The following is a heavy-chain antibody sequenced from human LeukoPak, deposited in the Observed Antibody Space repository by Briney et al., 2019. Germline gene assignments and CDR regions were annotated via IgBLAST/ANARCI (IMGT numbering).Heavy chain of an antibody. V-gene: IGHV4-59*12. CDR1: GGSISSYY. J-gene: IGHJ4*02. D-gene: IGHD4-17*01. CDR3: AREPILDDYGDYGLDY. CDR2: IYYSGST. Sequence: SETLSLTCTVSGGSISSYYWSWIRQPPGKGLEWIGYIYYSGSTNYNPSLKSRVTISVDTSKNQFSLKLSSVTAADTAVYYCAREPILDDYGDYGLDYWGQGTLVTVSS.